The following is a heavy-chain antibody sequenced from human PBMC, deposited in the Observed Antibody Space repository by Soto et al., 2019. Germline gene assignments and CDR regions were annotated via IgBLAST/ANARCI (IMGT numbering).Heavy chain of an antibody. CDR1: GGSISSSSYY. V-gene: IGHV4-39*01. CDR3: ARQLNYYGSGSYGDY. D-gene: IGHD3-10*01. CDR2: IYYSGST. Sequence: XTLSLTCTVSGGSISSSSYYWGWIRQPPGKGLEWIGIIYYSGSTYYNPSLNSRVTISVDTSKKQFSLKLSSVTAAHTAVYYCARQLNYYGSGSYGDYWGQGTLGTVSS. J-gene: IGHJ4*02.